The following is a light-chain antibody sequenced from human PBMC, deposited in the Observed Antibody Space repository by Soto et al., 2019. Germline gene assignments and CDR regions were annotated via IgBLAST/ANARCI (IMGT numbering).Light chain of an antibody. J-gene: IGLJ1*01. Sequence: QSVLTQPRSVSGSPGQSVTISCTGTSSDIGRYNYVSWYQQHPGKAPKLMIYEVVKWPSGVPDRFSGSKSGNTASLTIHGLQADDEADYYCCSYAGSYTHVFGTGTKV. CDR3: CSYAGSYTHV. CDR1: SSDIGRYNY. V-gene: IGLV2-11*01. CDR2: EVV.